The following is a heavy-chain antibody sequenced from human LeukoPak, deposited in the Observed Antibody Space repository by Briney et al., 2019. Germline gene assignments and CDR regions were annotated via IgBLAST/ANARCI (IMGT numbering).Heavy chain of an antibody. J-gene: IGHJ4*02. Sequence: GGSLRLSCAVSGFTFSSYWMSWVRQAPGKGLEWVANIKQDGSEKYYVDSVKGRFTISRDNAKNSLYLQMNSLRAEDTAVYYCARDGFSSSWYGRALDYWGQGTLVTVSS. V-gene: IGHV3-7*01. D-gene: IGHD6-13*01. CDR1: GFTFSSYW. CDR3: ARDGFSSSWYGRALDY. CDR2: IKQDGSEK.